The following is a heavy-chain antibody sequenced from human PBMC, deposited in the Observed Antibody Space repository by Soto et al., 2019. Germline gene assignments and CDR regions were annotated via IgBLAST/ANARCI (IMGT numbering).Heavy chain of an antibody. CDR3: ARDLYDNVYDFLVWFY. J-gene: IGHJ4*02. V-gene: IGHV1-69*01. CDR1: GGTFRSYA. D-gene: IGHD5-12*01. CDR2: IIPILGTT. Sequence: QVQLVQSGAEVKKPGSSVKVSCKASGGTFRSYAISWMRQAPGQGLEWMGAIIPILGTTKYSQKFQGRVTITADESAGTAYMEMSSLSSEDTAVYFCARDLYDNVYDFLVWFYWGQGTLVTVSS.